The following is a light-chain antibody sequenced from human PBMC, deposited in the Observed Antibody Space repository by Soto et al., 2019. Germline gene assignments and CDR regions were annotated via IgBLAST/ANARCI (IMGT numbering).Light chain of an antibody. CDR3: AAWDDSLTGYV. V-gene: IGLV1-44*01. CDR1: SSNIGSNT. Sequence: QSVLTQPPSASGTPGQRVIISCSGSSSNIGSNTVNWYQQLPGTAPKLLIYSNNQRPSGVPDRFSGSTSGTSASLAISGLQSEDEADYYCAAWDDSLTGYVSGPGTNLTVL. CDR2: SNN. J-gene: IGLJ1*01.